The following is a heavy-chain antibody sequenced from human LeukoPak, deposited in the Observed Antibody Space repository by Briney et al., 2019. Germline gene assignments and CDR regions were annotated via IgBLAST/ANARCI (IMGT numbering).Heavy chain of an antibody. J-gene: IGHJ4*02. Sequence: SETLSLTCAVYGGSFSGYYWSWIRQPPGKGLEWIGEINHSGSTNYNPSLKSRVTISVDTSKNQFSLKLSSVTAADTAVYYCARIQGPDYWGQGTLVTVSS. CDR2: INHSGST. CDR3: ARIQGPDY. CDR1: GGSFSGYY. V-gene: IGHV4-34*01.